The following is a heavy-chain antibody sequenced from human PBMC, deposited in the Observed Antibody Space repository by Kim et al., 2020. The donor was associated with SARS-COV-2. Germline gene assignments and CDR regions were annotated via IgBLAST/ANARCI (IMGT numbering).Heavy chain of an antibody. V-gene: IGHV3-33*05. Sequence: GGSLRLSCAASGFTFSSYCMHWVRQAPGKGLEWVAVISYDGSNKYSADSVKGRFTISRDNSKNTLYLQMNSLGAEDTAVYYCARDIAAAGTGDYYGMDVWGQGTTVSVSS. CDR1: GFTFSSYC. CDR2: ISYDGSNK. CDR3: ARDIAAAGTGDYYGMDV. D-gene: IGHD6-13*01. J-gene: IGHJ6*02.